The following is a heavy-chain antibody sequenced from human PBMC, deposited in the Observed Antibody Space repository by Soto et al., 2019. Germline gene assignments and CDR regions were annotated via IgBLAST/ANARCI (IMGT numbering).Heavy chain of an antibody. D-gene: IGHD2-8*02. J-gene: IGHJ4*02. V-gene: IGHV4-34*01. Sequence: QVQLQQWGAGLLKPSETLSLTCAVYGGAFSGYYWTWIRQPPVTGLEWIGEINHSGSTNYNPSLTSRVTLSVDTSKNQFSLKLTSVTAADTAVYYCARDKITGLFDYWGQGTLVTVSS. CDR2: INHSGST. CDR3: ARDKITGLFDY. CDR1: GGAFSGYY.